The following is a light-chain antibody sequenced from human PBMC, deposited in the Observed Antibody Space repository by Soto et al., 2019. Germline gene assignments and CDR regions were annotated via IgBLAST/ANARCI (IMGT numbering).Light chain of an antibody. Sequence: EVVMPQSPATLSVSPGERATLSCRASQTVSRNLAWHQQRPGQAPRLLIYDISNRATGVPARFSGSGSETEFTLTIRSLQSEDFAVYFCQQYNNWPSFGQGTRLEI. CDR2: DIS. J-gene: IGKJ5*01. CDR1: QTVSRN. V-gene: IGKV3-15*01. CDR3: QQYNNWPS.